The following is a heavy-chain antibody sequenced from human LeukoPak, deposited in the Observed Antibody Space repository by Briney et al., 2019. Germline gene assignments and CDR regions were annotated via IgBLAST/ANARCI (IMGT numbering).Heavy chain of an antibody. D-gene: IGHD2-2*01. CDR1: GYTFTGYY. J-gene: IGHJ4*02. CDR2: ISAYNGNT. V-gene: IGHV1-18*04. CDR3: ARDRGGVLGYCSSTSCYVLDY. Sequence: ASVKVSCKASGYTFTGYYMHWVRQAPGQGLEWMGWISAYNGNTNYAQKLQGRVTMTTDTSTSTAYMELRSLRSDDTAVYYCARDRGGVLGYCSSTSCYVLDYWGQGTLVTVSS.